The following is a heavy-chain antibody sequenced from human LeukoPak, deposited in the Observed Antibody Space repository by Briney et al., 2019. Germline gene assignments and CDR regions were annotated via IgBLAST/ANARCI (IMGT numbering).Heavy chain of an antibody. J-gene: IGHJ4*02. CDR1: GFTFSSYA. CDR2: ISGSGGST. Sequence: GGSLRLSCAASGFTFSSYAMSWVRQAPGNGLEWVSAISGSGGSTYYADSVKGRFTISRDNSKNTLYLQMNSLRAEDTAVYYCAKRRSSGYYLSYFDYWGQGTLVTVSS. V-gene: IGHV3-23*01. CDR3: AKRRSSGYYLSYFDY. D-gene: IGHD3-22*01.